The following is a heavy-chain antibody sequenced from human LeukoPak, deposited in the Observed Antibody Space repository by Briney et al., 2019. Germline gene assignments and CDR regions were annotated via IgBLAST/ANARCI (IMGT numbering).Heavy chain of an antibody. Sequence: SQTLSLTCTVSGGSISSGGYYWSWIRRHPGKGLEWIGYIYYSGSTYYNPSLKSRVTISVDTSKNQFSLKLSSVTAADTAVYYCARFFLTAMAPEVVEFGFDIWGQGTMVTVSS. V-gene: IGHV4-31*03. D-gene: IGHD5-18*01. J-gene: IGHJ3*02. CDR3: ARFFLTAMAPEVVEFGFDI. CDR2: IYYSGST. CDR1: GGSISSGGYY.